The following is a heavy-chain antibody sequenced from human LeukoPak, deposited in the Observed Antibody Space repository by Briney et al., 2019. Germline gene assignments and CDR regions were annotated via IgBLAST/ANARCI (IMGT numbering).Heavy chain of an antibody. J-gene: IGHJ5*02. V-gene: IGHV4-39*07. CDR2: IYTSGST. D-gene: IGHD2-2*01. CDR1: GGSISSSSYY. Sequence: SETLSLTCTVSGGSISSSSYYWGWIRQPPGKGLEWIGSIYTSGSTNYNPSLKSRVTMSVDTSKNQFSLKLSSVTAADTAVYYCARAGYEVVPASSSRRGHKGWFDPWGQGTLVTVSS. CDR3: ARAGYEVVPASSSRRGHKGWFDP.